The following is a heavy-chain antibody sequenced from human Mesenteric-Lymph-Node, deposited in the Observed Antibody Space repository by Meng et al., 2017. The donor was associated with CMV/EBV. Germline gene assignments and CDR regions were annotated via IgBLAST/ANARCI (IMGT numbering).Heavy chain of an antibody. J-gene: IGHJ4*02. CDR2: ISSSGSTI. Sequence: GGSLRLSCTASGFTFANYEMNWVRQAPGKGLEWIAYISSSGSTIYYADSVKGRFIISRDDAENSVYLQMNSLRAEDTAVYYCWFGELSDYWGQGTLVTVSS. V-gene: IGHV3-48*03. CDR3: WFGELSDY. CDR1: GFTFANYE. D-gene: IGHD3-10*01.